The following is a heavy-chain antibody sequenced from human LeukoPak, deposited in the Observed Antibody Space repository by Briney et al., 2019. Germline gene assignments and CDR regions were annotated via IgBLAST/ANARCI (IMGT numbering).Heavy chain of an antibody. Sequence: GGSLRLSCAASGFTFSSHAMTWVRQAPGKGLEWVASLNEDGSKRSYVGSVKGRFTISRDNAQKSVYLQMNSLTAEDTAVYYCARAVTSMDGYWGQGTLVTVSS. CDR2: LNEDGSKR. D-gene: IGHD5-18*01. V-gene: IGHV3-7*03. CDR1: GFTFSSHA. J-gene: IGHJ4*02. CDR3: ARAVTSMDGY.